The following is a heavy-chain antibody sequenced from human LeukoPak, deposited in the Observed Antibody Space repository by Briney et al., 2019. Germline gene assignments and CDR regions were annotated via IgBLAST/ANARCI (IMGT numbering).Heavy chain of an antibody. V-gene: IGHV3-33*01. CDR2: VWYDGSNK. CDR3: AREGFLTSSSWYALSGSAFDH. CDR1: GFTLRKYG. J-gene: IGHJ5*02. D-gene: IGHD2-2*01. Sequence: GGSLRHFRSASGFTLRKYGMHGARQAPGKGLEWVASVWYDGSNKDYADSVKGRFTISRDNSRNTLYLVMDSLRADDTAVYYCAREGFLTSSSWYALSGSAFDHWGQGTLVTVSS.